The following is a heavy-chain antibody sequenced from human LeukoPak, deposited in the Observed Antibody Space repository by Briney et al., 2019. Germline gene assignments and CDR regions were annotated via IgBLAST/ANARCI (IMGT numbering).Heavy chain of an antibody. CDR1: GFTFSSYG. CDR3: AKAVAGYFDY. Sequence: PPGGSLRLSRAASGFTFSSYGMPWVRQAPGKGLEWVAVISYDGSNKYYADSVKGRFTISRDNSKNTLYLQMNSLGAEDTAVYYCAKAVAGYFDYWGQGTLVTVSS. D-gene: IGHD6-19*01. V-gene: IGHV3-30*18. CDR2: ISYDGSNK. J-gene: IGHJ4*02.